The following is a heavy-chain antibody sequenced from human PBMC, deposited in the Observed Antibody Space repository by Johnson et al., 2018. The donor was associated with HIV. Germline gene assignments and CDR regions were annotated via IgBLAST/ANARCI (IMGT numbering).Heavy chain of an antibody. J-gene: IGHJ3*02. CDR3: AKRDYYDRSGTRGAFDI. CDR1: GLTVSSNY. V-gene: IGHV3-66*04. Sequence: VQLVESGGGLVQPGGSLRLSCAASGLTVSSNYMSWVRQAPGKGLEWVSVLFSGGTTYYAASVNGGFTIARDNSKNTLYLQMNSLRVEETAVYYCAKRDYYDRSGTRGAFDIWGQGTMVTVSS. CDR2: LFSGGTT. D-gene: IGHD3-22*01.